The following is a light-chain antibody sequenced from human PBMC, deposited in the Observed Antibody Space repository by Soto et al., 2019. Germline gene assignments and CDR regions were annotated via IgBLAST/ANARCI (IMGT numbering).Light chain of an antibody. Sequence: QSVLTQPPSVSGAPGQRVTISCTGSSSNIGAGYDVQWYQQLPGTAPKLLIYSDTYRPSGVPERFSGSKSGTSASLAITGLQAEDEADYYCQSFDSSLSVLFGGGTKLTVL. J-gene: IGLJ2*01. CDR1: SSNIGAGYD. CDR2: SDT. CDR3: QSFDSSLSVL. V-gene: IGLV1-40*01.